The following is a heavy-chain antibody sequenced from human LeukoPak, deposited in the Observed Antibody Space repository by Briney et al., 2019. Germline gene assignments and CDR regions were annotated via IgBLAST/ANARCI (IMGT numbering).Heavy chain of an antibody. J-gene: IGHJ4*02. CDR1: RYTFTGHY. CDR2: INPDSGGT. D-gene: IGHD1-26*01. CDR3: TRGGGGATAPSDY. Sequence: AAVKVSCKASRYTFTGHYMHWVRQAPGQGLEWMGWINPDSGGTNYAQKFQGRVTMTRDTSISTAYMELSRLRFDDTALYYCTRGGGGATAPSDYWGQGTLVTVSS. V-gene: IGHV1-2*02.